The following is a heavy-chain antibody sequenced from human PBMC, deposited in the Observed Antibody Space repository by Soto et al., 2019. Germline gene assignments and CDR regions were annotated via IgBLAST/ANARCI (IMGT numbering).Heavy chain of an antibody. Sequence: PGGSLRLSCTASGFTFGDYAMSWVRQAPGKGLEWVGFIRSKAYGGTTEYAASVKGRFTISRDDSKSIAYLQMNSLKTEDTAVYYSTSSTLHDYGDYLYVGYWGQRTLVTVSS. CDR3: TSSTLHDYGDYLYVGY. V-gene: IGHV3-49*04. CDR1: GFTFGDYA. D-gene: IGHD4-17*01. CDR2: IRSKAYGGTT. J-gene: IGHJ4*02.